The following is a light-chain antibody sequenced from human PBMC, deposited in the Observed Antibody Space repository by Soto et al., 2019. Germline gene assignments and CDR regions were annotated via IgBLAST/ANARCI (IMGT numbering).Light chain of an antibody. CDR1: QDINNY. CDR2: GAS. CDR3: QNYNSAPLT. Sequence: DIQMTQSPSSLSASVVDRVTITCRASQDINNYLAWYQQKPGKVPKLLIYGASTLQSGVPSRFSGSGSGTDFTLTISSLQPEDVATYYCQNYNSAPLTFGGGTKVEIK. J-gene: IGKJ4*01. V-gene: IGKV1-27*01.